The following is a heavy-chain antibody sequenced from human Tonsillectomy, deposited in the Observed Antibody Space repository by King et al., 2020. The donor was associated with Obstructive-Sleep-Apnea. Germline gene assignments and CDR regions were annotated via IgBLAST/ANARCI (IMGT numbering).Heavy chain of an antibody. CDR1: GFTFSSYS. D-gene: IGHD6-19*01. CDR2: ISSSSSTI. CDR3: AREPEWLVRSYFDY. J-gene: IGHJ4*02. Sequence: VQLVESGGGLVQPGGSLRLSCAASGFTFSSYSMNWVRQAPGKGLEWGSYISSSSSTIYYADSVKGRFTISRDNAKNSLYLQMNSLRAEDTAVYYCAREPEWLVRSYFDYWGQGTLVTVSS. V-gene: IGHV3-48*04.